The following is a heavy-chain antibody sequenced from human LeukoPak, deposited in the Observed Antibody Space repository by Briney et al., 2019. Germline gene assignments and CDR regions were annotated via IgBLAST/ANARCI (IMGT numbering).Heavy chain of an antibody. J-gene: IGHJ5*02. CDR2: ISAYNGNT. Sequence: ASVKVSCKASGYTFISYGISWVRQAPGQGLVWMGWISAYNGNTNYAQKLQGRVTMTTDTSTSTAYMELRSLRSDDTAVYYCARFSYYYASGENWFDPWGQGTLVTVSS. V-gene: IGHV1-18*01. D-gene: IGHD3-10*01. CDR1: GYTFISYG. CDR3: ARFSYYYASGENWFDP.